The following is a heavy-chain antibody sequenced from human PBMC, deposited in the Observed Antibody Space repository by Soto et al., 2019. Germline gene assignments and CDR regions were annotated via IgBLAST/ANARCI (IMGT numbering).Heavy chain of an antibody. D-gene: IGHD1-26*01. CDR3: ARAYSGSAFDY. Sequence: SETLSLTCAVYGGSFSGYYWSWIRQPPGKGLEWIGEINHSGSTNYNPSLKSRVTISVDTSKNQFSLKLSSVTAADTAVYYCARAYSGSAFDYWGQGTLVTVSS. V-gene: IGHV4-34*01. CDR1: GGSFSGYY. CDR2: INHSGST. J-gene: IGHJ4*02.